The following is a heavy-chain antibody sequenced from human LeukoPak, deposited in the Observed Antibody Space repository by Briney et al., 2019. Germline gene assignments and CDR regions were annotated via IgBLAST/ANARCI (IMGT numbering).Heavy chain of an antibody. CDR3: ARRYDSSGYYIRDYYYYMDV. D-gene: IGHD3-22*01. Sequence: PSETLSLTCAVYGGSFSGYYWSWIRQPPGKGLEWIGEINHSGSTNYNPSLKSRVTISVDTSKNQFSLKLSSVTAADTAVYYCARRYDSSGYYIRDYYYYMDVWGKGTTVTVSS. CDR2: INHSGST. CDR1: GGSFSGYY. V-gene: IGHV4-34*01. J-gene: IGHJ6*03.